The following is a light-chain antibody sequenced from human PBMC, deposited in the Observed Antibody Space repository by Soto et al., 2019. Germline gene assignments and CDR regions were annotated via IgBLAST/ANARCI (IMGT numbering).Light chain of an antibody. Sequence: QSALTQPRSVSGSPGQSVTISCTGTSSDVAAYNYVPWYQQHPGKVPKLMIYDVTKRPSGVPDRFSGSKSGNTASLTISGLQAEDEADYYCCSYAGSYTFVFGTGTKLTVL. CDR3: CSYAGSYTFV. CDR2: DVT. CDR1: SSDVAAYNY. V-gene: IGLV2-11*01. J-gene: IGLJ1*01.